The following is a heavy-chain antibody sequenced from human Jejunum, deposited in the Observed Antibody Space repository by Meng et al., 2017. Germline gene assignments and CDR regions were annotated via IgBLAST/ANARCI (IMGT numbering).Heavy chain of an antibody. J-gene: IGHJ5*02. CDR2: ISFSGKT. CDR1: GGSISSGNYT. Sequence: QVQLQESGPGLVKPSQTLSLTCPVSGGSISSGNYTWIWIRQPPGKGLGWIGYISFSGKTSYNPSFKSRVTISLDTSKNHFSLTLTSVTVADTAGYYCARGGNGSRLGDNWFDPWGQGTLVTVSS. CDR3: ARGGNGSRLGDNWFDP. V-gene: IGHV4-30-4*01. D-gene: IGHD6-13*01.